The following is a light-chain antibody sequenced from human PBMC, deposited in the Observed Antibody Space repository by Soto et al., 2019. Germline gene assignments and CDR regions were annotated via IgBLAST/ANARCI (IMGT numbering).Light chain of an antibody. Sequence: EIVLTQSPGTLSFSPGERATLSCRASQSVSSTSIAWYQQKPGQAPRLLIYGASSRATGIPDRFSGSGSGTDFTLTISRLEPEDFAVYYCQQYDTSPPWTGGQGNKVEIK. J-gene: IGKJ1*01. V-gene: IGKV3-20*01. CDR1: QSVSSTS. CDR3: QQYDTSPPWT. CDR2: GAS.